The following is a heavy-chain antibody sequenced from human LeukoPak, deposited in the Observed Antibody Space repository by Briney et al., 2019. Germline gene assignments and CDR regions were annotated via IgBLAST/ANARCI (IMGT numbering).Heavy chain of an antibody. CDR3: AKSPTPPTMIVVVIFDYFDY. J-gene: IGHJ4*02. D-gene: IGHD3-22*01. CDR1: GFTFSSYG. V-gene: IGHV3-33*06. Sequence: GGSLRLSCAASGFTFSSYGMHWVRQAPGKGLEWVAVIWYDGSKKYYGDSVKGRFTISRDNSKNTLYLQMNSLRAEDTAVYYCAKSPTPPTMIVVVIFDYFDYWGQGTLVTVSS. CDR2: IWYDGSKK.